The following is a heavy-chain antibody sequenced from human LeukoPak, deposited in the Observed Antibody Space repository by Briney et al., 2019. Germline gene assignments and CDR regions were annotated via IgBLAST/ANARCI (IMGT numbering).Heavy chain of an antibody. D-gene: IGHD3-16*01. Sequence: GGSLRLSCAASGIIFSNYWMHWVRQAPGKGLEWVSGISWNSGSIGYADSVKGRFTISRDNAKNSLYLQMNSLRAEDTALYYCAKGGGAIPYWFDPWGQGTLVTVSS. V-gene: IGHV3-9*01. CDR3: AKGGGAIPYWFDP. CDR2: ISWNSGSI. J-gene: IGHJ5*02. CDR1: GIIFSNYW.